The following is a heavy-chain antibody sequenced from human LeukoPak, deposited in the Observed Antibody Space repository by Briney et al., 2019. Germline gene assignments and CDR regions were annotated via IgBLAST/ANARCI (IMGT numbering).Heavy chain of an antibody. J-gene: IGHJ4*02. D-gene: IGHD2-15*01. CDR2: ISNNGGYT. CDR3: AKQLGYCSDGSCYFPY. CDR1: GFTFSSSA. Sequence: GGSLRLFCAASGFTFSSSAMSWVRQTPGKGLEWVSAISNNGGYTYYADSVQGRFTISRDNSESTLCLQMNSLRAEDTAVYYCAKQLGYCSDGSCYFPYWGQGTLVTVSS. V-gene: IGHV3-23*01.